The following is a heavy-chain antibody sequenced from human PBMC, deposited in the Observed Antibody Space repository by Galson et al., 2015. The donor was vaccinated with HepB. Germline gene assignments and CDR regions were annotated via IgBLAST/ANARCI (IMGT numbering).Heavy chain of an antibody. Sequence: SETLSLTCTVSGGSISSSSYYWGWIRQPPGKGLEWIGSIYYSGSTYYNPSLKSRVTISVDTSKNQFSLKLSSVTAADTAVYYCARLVGSYYDFWSGYSLPNWFDPWGQGTLVTVSS. V-gene: IGHV4-39*01. J-gene: IGHJ5*02. CDR2: IYYSGST. D-gene: IGHD3-3*01. CDR1: GGSISSSSYY. CDR3: ARLVGSYYDFWSGYSLPNWFDP.